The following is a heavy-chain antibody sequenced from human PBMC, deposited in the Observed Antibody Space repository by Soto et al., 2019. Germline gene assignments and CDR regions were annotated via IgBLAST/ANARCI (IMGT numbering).Heavy chain of an antibody. CDR3: ASSYHSSSSTRASSYYYGMDV. J-gene: IGHJ6*02. Sequence: ASVKVSCKASGGTFSSYAISWVRQAPGQGLEWMGGIIPIFGTANYAQKFQGRVTITADESTSTAYMELSSLRSEDTAVYYCASSYHSSSSTRASSYYYGMDVWGQGTTVTVSS. CDR1: GGTFSSYA. D-gene: IGHD6-6*01. V-gene: IGHV1-69*13. CDR2: IIPIFGTA.